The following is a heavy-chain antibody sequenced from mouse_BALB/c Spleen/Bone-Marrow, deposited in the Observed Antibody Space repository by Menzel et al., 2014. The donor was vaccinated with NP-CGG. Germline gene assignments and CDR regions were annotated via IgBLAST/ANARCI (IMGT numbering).Heavy chain of an antibody. CDR1: GYAFTNYL. CDR3: ARSISAATAMDY. V-gene: IGHV1-54*01. Sequence: VQLQQSGAELVRPGTSVKVSCKASGYAFTNYLIEWVKQRPGQGLEWIGVINPGSGGTNYNEKFKGKATLTADKSSSIGYMQLSSLTSVDSAVYVCARSISAATAMDYWGQGTSVTVSS. CDR2: INPGSGGT. J-gene: IGHJ4*01. D-gene: IGHD1-2*01.